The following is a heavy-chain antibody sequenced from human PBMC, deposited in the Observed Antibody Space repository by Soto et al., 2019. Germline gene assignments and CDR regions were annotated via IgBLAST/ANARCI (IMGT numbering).Heavy chain of an antibody. J-gene: IGHJ4*02. D-gene: IGHD5-12*01. CDR3: ARQSKYSGYDPLYY. CDR2: IIPILGIA. CDR1: GGTFSSYT. V-gene: IGHV1-69*02. Sequence: QVQLVQSGAEVKKPGSSVKVSCKASGGTFSSYTISWVRQAPGQGLEWMGRIIPILGIANYAQKFQGRVTITEDKSTSTAYMELSSLRSEDTAVYYCARQSKYSGYDPLYYWGQGTLVTVSS.